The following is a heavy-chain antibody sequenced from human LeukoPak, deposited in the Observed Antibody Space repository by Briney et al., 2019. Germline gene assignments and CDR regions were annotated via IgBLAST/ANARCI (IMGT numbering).Heavy chain of an antibody. D-gene: IGHD5-18*01. CDR1: GDSISIDNYY. J-gene: IGHJ4*02. CDR2: IYNTGST. CDR3: ERRGYTAHDY. V-gene: IGHV4-61*02. Sequence: SAETLSLTCTVSGDSISIDNYYWSWIRRPAGKGLERIGRIYNTGSTNYNPSVKSPVTISVDTSENQFSLKLSSVTAADTAVYYCERRGYTAHDYWGQGKLVTVSS.